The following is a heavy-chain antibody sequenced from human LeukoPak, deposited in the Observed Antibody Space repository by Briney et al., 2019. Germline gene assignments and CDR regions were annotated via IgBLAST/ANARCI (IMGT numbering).Heavy chain of an antibody. CDR2: INPNSGAT. V-gene: IGHV1-2*02. J-gene: IGHJ4*02. CDR3: ARSKGGDYVSGRFQVGD. Sequence: ASVKVSCKASGYTFTGYYIHWVRQAPGQGLEWMGWINPNSGATNYAQKFQGRVTATTDTSISTGYMELSRLTSDDTAVYYWARSKGGDYVSGRFQVGDWGKGTLVTVSS. CDR1: GYTFTGYY. D-gene: IGHD3-10*01.